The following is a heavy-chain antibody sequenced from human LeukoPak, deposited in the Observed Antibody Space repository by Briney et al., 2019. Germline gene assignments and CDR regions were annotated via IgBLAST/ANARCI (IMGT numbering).Heavy chain of an antibody. Sequence: GGSLRLSCAASGLTFSGSVMHWVRQASGKGLEWVGRIRSKAGSYATAYTASVKGRFTMSRDDSKNTAYLQMNSLKTEDTAVYYCTGSNYVPLDVWGKGTTVTVSS. CDR3: TGSNYVPLDV. D-gene: IGHD4-11*01. CDR2: IRSKAGSYAT. V-gene: IGHV3-73*01. CDR1: GLTFSGSV. J-gene: IGHJ6*04.